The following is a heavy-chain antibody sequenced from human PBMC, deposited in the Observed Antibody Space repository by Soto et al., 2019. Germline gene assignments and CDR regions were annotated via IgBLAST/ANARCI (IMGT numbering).Heavy chain of an antibody. CDR3: AREPSI. CDR1: GGSISSSIYY. V-gene: IGHV4-39*07. Sequence: PSETLSLTCTVSGGSISSSIYYWGWIRQHPGKGLEWIGNIYYSGTTYYNPSLKSRLTISVDTSKNQFSLKLISVTAADTAVYYCAREPSIWGQGTLVTVPQ. J-gene: IGHJ4*02. CDR2: IYYSGTT.